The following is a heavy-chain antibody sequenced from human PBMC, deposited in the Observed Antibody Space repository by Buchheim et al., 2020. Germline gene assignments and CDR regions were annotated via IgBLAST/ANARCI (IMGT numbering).Heavy chain of an antibody. V-gene: IGHV4-34*01. CDR2: INHSGYS. J-gene: IGHJ5*02. CDR3: ASFWLGMTGTSFDP. D-gene: IGHD1-1*01. Sequence: QVQLQQWGAGLLKPSETLSLTCAVYGASLSGYYWSWIRQPPGKGLEWIGEINHSGYSNYNPSLKSRVSMLVDTSRNPISLKLRSVTAADTAVYYCASFWLGMTGTSFDPWGQGTL. CDR1: GASLSGYY.